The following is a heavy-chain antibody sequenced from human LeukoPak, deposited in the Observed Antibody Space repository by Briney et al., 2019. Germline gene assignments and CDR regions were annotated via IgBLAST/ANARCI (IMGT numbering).Heavy chain of an antibody. J-gene: IGHJ6*03. CDR1: GYTFTGYY. D-gene: IGHD3-10*01. CDR2: INPNSGGT. Sequence: ASVKVSCKASGYTFTGYYMHWVRQAPGQGLEWMGWINPNSGGTNYAQKFQGRVTMTRDTSISTAYMELSRLRSDDTAVYYCARELLWFGEVRDYMDVWGKGTTVTVSS. CDR3: ARELLWFGEVRDYMDV. V-gene: IGHV1-2*02.